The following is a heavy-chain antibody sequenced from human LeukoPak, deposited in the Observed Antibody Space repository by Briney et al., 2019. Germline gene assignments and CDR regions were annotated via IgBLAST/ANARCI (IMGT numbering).Heavy chain of an antibody. Sequence: GGSLRLSCAASGFTFSSYEMNWVRQAPGKGLEWVSAISGSGGSTYYADSVKGRFTISRDNSKNTLYLQMNSLRAEDTAVYYCAKGIAVAGTGFDYWGQGTLVTVSS. V-gene: IGHV3-23*01. CDR2: ISGSGGST. D-gene: IGHD6-19*01. CDR1: GFTFSSYE. CDR3: AKGIAVAGTGFDY. J-gene: IGHJ4*02.